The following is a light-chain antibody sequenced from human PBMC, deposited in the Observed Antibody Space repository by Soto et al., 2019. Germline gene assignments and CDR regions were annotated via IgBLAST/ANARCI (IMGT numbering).Light chain of an antibody. CDR1: QSINTW. CDR3: QHYNSYSYT. CDR2: DAS. Sequence: DIQMTQSPSTLSASVGDRVTITCRASQSINTWLAWYQRKPGKAPKLLIYDASSLRSGVPSRFSGSGSGTEFTLTISSLQPDDSATYYCQHYNSYSYTFGQGTRLEIK. J-gene: IGKJ5*01. V-gene: IGKV1-5*01.